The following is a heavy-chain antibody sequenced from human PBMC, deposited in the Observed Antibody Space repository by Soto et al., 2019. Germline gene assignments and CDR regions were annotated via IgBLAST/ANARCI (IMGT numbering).Heavy chain of an antibody. CDR1: GYTFTNYG. J-gene: IGHJ4*02. V-gene: IGHV1-18*01. CDR2: ISAYNGNT. Sequence: QVQLVQSGAEVNKPGASVKVSCQASGYTFTNYGINWVRQAPGQGLEWMGWISAYNGNTKYAQKLQGRVTMTTDPSTSTAYMEMRSLRSDDTAVYYCARDYFSDYWGQGTLVTVSS. D-gene: IGHD3-10*01. CDR3: ARDYFSDY.